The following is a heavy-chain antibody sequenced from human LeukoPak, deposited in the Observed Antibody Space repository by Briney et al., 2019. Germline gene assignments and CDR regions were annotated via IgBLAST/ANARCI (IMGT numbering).Heavy chain of an antibody. CDR2: ISYDGSNK. CDR3: ARVKSGSSGDAFDI. J-gene: IGHJ3*02. CDR1: GFTFSSYA. D-gene: IGHD6-19*01. Sequence: TGGSLRLSCAASGFTFSSYAMHWVRQAPGKGLEWVAVISYDGSNKYYADSVKGRFTISRDNSKNTLYLQMNSLRAEDTAVYYCARVKSGSSGDAFDIWGQGTMVTVSS. V-gene: IGHV3-30-3*01.